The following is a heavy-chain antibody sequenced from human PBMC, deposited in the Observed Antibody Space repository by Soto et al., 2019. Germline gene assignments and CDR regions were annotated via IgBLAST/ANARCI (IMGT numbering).Heavy chain of an antibody. CDR1: SGSISTYY. CDR2: IYYTGST. D-gene: IGHD7-27*01. V-gene: IGHV4-59*01. Sequence: SETLSLTCTVSSGSISTYYWSWIRQPPGKGLEWIGYIYYTGSTNYNPSLKTRVAISMDTSKNQFSLNLSSVTAADTAVYYCACAPNWAYFDFWSLGTLVTVSS. J-gene: IGHJ4*02. CDR3: ACAPNWAYFDF.